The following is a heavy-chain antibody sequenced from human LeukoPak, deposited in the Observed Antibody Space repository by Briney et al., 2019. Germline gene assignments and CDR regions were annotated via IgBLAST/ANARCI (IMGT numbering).Heavy chain of an antibody. CDR3: TRGSSGRLDN. CDR2: MNPNSGNT. V-gene: IGHV1-8*01. J-gene: IGHJ4*02. D-gene: IGHD6-19*01. Sequence: GSVRVSRMDSGYTFTPCDINGVRQAPGRGVEWMGWMNPNSGNTGYAQSFQGSITMTRDISIGTAYMELSNLTSEDTAIYYCTRGSSGRLDNWGQGTLVTVSA. CDR1: GYTFTPCD.